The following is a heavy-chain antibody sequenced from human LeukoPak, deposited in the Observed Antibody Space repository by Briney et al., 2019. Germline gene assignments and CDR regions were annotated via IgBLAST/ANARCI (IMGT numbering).Heavy chain of an antibody. D-gene: IGHD5-18*01. J-gene: IGHJ4*02. CDR1: GGSISSAGYY. V-gene: IGHV4-31*03. Sequence: PSETLSLTCTVSGGSISSAGYYWTWIRQHPGKGLEWIGFIYHSGTTYYTPSLKSRVTISVDTSKNQFSLKLSSVTAADTAVYYCASDRRLIQGGFDFWGQGTLVTVCS. CDR2: IYHSGTT. CDR3: ASDRRLIQGGFDF.